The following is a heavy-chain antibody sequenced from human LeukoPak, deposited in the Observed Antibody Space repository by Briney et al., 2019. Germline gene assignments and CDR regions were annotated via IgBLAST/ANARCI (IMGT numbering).Heavy chain of an antibody. CDR3: ARGKGPEDY. Sequence: ASVNVSCKASGYTFTNYGISWVRQAPGQGVEWMGWINAYNGTTNYAHKLQGSVTMTTDTSTSTAYMELRSLRSDATAVYYGARGKGPEDYWGQGTLVTVSS. CDR2: INAYNGTT. D-gene: IGHD1-14*01. J-gene: IGHJ4*02. V-gene: IGHV1-18*01. CDR1: GYTFTNYG.